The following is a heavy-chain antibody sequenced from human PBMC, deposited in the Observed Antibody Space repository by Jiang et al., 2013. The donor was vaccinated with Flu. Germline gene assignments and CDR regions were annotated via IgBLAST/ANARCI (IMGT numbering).Heavy chain of an antibody. CDR2: ISSSGSTI. V-gene: IGHV3-48*03. J-gene: IGHJ6*02. D-gene: IGHD6-13*01. CDR1: GFTFSSYE. Sequence: VQLLESGGGLVQPGGSLRLSCAASGFTFSSYEMNWVRQAPGKGLEWVSYISSSGSTIYYADSVKGRFTISRDNAKNSLYLQMNSLRAEDTAVYYCARDRSSSWSGGMDVWGQGTTVTVSS. CDR3: ARDRSSSWSGGMDV.